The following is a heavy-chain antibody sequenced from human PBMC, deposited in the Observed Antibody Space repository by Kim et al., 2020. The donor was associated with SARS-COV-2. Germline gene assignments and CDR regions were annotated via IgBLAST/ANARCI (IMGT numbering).Heavy chain of an antibody. CDR3: VRDLASTGFDY. Sequence: SVKVSCKASGGTFSSYTISWVRQAPGQGLEWMGRIIPILGIANYAQKFQDRVTITADKSTNTAYMELSSLRSEDTAVYYCVRDLASTGFDYWGQGTLVTVSS. CDR2: IIPILGIA. D-gene: IGHD6-6*01. CDR1: GGTFSSYT. J-gene: IGHJ4*02. V-gene: IGHV1-69*04.